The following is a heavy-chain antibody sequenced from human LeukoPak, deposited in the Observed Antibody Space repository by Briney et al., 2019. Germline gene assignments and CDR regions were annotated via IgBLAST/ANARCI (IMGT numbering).Heavy chain of an antibody. V-gene: IGHV3-64*01. D-gene: IGHD3-22*01. J-gene: IGHJ4*02. Sequence: GGSLRLSCAASGFTFSRYAMHWVRQAPGKGLEYVSAISTNGGSTYYASPVKGRFTISRDNSKNTLYLQMVNLRPEDMAVYYCARGNDSSGYYYFFDYWGQGTLVTVSS. CDR3: ARGNDSSGYYYFFDY. CDR1: GFTFSRYA. CDR2: ISTNGGST.